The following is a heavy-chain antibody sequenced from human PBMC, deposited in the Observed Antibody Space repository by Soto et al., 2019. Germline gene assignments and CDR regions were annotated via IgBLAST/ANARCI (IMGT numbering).Heavy chain of an antibody. J-gene: IGHJ3*02. Sequence: ASVMGSCKATGFTFSAYTMSLVRQAPGQSLEWMGWINAGSGNTKYSQNFQGRVSITRDTSAGTVYMELTGLTSEDTAVYYCARDTETLGPRANDALDIWGQGTMVPVS. V-gene: IGHV1-3*01. CDR1: GFTFSAYT. D-gene: IGHD3-3*02. CDR3: ARDTETLGPRANDALDI. CDR2: INAGSGNT.